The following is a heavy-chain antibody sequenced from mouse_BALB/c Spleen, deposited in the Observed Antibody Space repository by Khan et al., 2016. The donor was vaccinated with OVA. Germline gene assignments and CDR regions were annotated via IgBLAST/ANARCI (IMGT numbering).Heavy chain of an antibody. V-gene: IGHV3-2*02. CDR2: ISYSGST. CDR1: GYSITSDYA. Sequence: EVQLQESGPGLVKHSQSLSLTCTVTGYSITSDYAWNWIRQFPGNKLEWMGYISYSGSTSYNPSLKSRISITRDPSKNQFFLKLNSVATEDTATYYCARSGYYGFDYWGQGTTLTVSS. CDR3: ARSGYYGFDY. J-gene: IGHJ2*01. D-gene: IGHD1-1*01.